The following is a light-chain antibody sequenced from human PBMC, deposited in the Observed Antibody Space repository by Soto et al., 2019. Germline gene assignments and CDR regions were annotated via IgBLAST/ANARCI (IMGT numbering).Light chain of an antibody. J-gene: IGLJ3*02. CDR1: SSDIGTYNF. Sequence: QSVLTQPASVSGSPGQSITMSCTGSSSDIGTYNFVSWYQQHADKAPRLFLYEVSNRPSGVSSRFSGSKSGNSASLTISGLQPEDEAHYFCSSYAATSSLVFGGGTKLTVL. V-gene: IGLV2-14*01. CDR3: SSYAATSSLV. CDR2: EVS.